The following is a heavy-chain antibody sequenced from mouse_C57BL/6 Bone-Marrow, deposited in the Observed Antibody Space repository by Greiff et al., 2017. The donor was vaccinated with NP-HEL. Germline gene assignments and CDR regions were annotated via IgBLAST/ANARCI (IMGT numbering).Heavy chain of an antibody. CDR1: GYTFTSYW. CDR2: IDPSDSYT. Sequence: VQLQQPGAELVKPGASVKLSCKASGYTFTSYWMQWVKQRPGQGLEWIGEIDPSDSYTNYNQKFKGKATLTVDTSSSTAYMQLSSLTSEDSAVYYCASGKDWGQGTLVTVSA. CDR3: ASGKD. D-gene: IGHD4-1*01. V-gene: IGHV1-50*01. J-gene: IGHJ3*01.